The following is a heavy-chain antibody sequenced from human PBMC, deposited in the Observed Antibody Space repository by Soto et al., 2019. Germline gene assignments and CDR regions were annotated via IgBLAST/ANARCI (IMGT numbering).Heavy chain of an antibody. V-gene: IGHV6-1*01. J-gene: IGHJ6*02. CDR1: GDSVSANNAA. CDR3: VRQPLANLALYGMDG. Sequence: SQTLSLTCAISGDSVSANNAAWNWIRQSPSRGLEWLGRTYFRSKWNYDYAESVKSRLTITPDTTNNQISLQLNSVIPEDAAVYYCVRQPLANLALYGMDGWGQGTTVTVSS. D-gene: IGHD6-6*01. CDR2: TYFRSKWNY.